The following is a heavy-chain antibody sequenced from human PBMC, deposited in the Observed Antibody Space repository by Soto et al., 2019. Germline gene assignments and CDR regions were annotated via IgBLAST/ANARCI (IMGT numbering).Heavy chain of an antibody. J-gene: IGHJ1*01. CDR3: ARVSSMGGRLGAEYFQH. V-gene: IGHV3-33*01. D-gene: IGHD1-26*01. CDR2: IWYDGSNK. Sequence: GGSLRLSCAASGFTFSSYGMHWVRQAPGKGLEWVAVIWYDGSNKYYADSVKGRFTISRDNSKNTLYLQMNSLRAEDTAVYYCARVSSMGGRLGAEYFQHWGQGTLVTVSS. CDR1: GFTFSSYG.